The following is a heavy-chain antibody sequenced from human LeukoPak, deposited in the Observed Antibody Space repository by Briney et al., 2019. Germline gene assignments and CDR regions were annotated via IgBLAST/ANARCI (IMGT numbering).Heavy chain of an antibody. Sequence: SETLSLTCAVSGDGICDIYWGWIWQPPGEGLEWIGFIHTSVSIYYIPPLKSRVTMSVDTSKNQFSLKLSSVTAADTAVYYCAKLVYSRDGSGHNWFDPWGQGALVTVSS. CDR3: AKLVYSRDGSGHNWFDP. V-gene: IGHV4-4*09. CDR1: GDGICDIY. CDR2: IHTSVSI. J-gene: IGHJ5*02. D-gene: IGHD2-15*01.